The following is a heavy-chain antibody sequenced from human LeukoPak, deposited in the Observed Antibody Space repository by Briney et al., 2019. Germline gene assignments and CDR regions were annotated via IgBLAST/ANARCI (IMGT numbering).Heavy chain of an antibody. J-gene: IGHJ4*02. Sequence: SETLSLTCTVSGGSISNYYWSWIRQPPGKGLEWIGYIYYSGSTNYNPSLKSRVTISVDTSKNQFSLKLSSVTAADTAVYYCARGGDSYGDDFDYWGQGTLVTVSS. V-gene: IGHV4-59*01. CDR3: ARGGDSYGDDFDY. CDR2: IYYSGST. D-gene: IGHD5-18*01. CDR1: GGSISNYY.